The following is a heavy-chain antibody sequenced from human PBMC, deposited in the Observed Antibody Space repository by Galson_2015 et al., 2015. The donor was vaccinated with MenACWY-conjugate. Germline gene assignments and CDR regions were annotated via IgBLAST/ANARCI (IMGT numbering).Heavy chain of an antibody. J-gene: IGHJ4*02. CDR1: GYTFNRYA. Sequence: SVKVSCKASGYTFNRYAMNWVRQAPGQGLEWMGWINTDTGNPTYAQGFTGRFVFSLDTSVSTAYLQISSLKAEDTAVYYCARSGGGYCSGGSCYYDYWGQGTLVTVSS. D-gene: IGHD2-15*01. CDR2: INTDTGNP. V-gene: IGHV7-4-1*02. CDR3: ARSGGGYCSGGSCYYDY.